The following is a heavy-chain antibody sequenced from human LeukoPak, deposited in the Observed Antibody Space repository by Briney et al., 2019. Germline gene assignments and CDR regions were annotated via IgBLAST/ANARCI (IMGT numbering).Heavy chain of an antibody. Sequence: GGSLRLSCAASGFTVSSNYMSWVRQAPGKGLEWVSVIYSGGSTYYADSVKGRFTISRDNAENSLYLQMNSLRAEDTAVYYCARDPVAGKFDYWGQGTLVTVSS. J-gene: IGHJ4*02. CDR3: ARDPVAGKFDY. CDR2: IYSGGST. CDR1: GFTVSSNY. D-gene: IGHD6-19*01. V-gene: IGHV3-53*01.